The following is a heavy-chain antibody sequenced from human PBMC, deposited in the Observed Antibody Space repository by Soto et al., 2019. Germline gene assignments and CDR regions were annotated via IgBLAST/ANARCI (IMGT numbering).Heavy chain of an antibody. CDR2: ICYDGSNT. V-gene: IGHV3-33*08. Sequence: GGSLRLSCAASGFTFDDYTMHWVRQAPGKGLEWVAVICYDGSNTYYADSVKGRFTISRDNSKNTLYLQMNSLRAEDTAVYYCAREGLSLGLLWGQGTLVTVSS. J-gene: IGHJ4*02. CDR3: AREGLSLGLL. CDR1: GFTFDDYT. D-gene: IGHD1-26*01.